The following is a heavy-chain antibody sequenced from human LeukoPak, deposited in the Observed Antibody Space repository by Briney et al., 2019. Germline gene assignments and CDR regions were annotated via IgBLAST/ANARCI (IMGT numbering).Heavy chain of an antibody. Sequence: PSETLSLTCTVSGGSISSSSAYWGWIRQPPGKGLEWIGSIYYNPSLKSRVTISADTSKNQFSLTLGSVSATDTAVYYCVSPRGFSYGYFDYWGQGTQLTVSS. CDR2: IY. J-gene: IGHJ4*02. CDR3: VSPRGFSYGYFDY. CDR1: GGSISSSSAY. D-gene: IGHD5-18*01. V-gene: IGHV4-39*01.